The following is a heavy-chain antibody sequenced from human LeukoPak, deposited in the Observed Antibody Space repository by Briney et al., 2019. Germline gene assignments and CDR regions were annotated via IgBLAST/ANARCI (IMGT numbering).Heavy chain of an antibody. D-gene: IGHD2-21*01. CDR1: GFTYSSFY. V-gene: IGHV3-7*01. CDR3: ARSLWPEDY. J-gene: IGHJ4*02. CDR2: INPDGSAR. Sequence: GGSLRLSCAASGFTYSSFYMSWVRQAPGKGLEWVANINPDGSARYYADPVRGRFTISRDNAKNSMYLQMNSLRAEDSAVYYCARSLWPEDYWGQGTLVTVSS.